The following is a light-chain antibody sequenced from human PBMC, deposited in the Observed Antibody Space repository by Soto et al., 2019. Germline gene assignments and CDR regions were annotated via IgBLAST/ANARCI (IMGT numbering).Light chain of an antibody. V-gene: IGKV3-20*01. Sequence: DIVLTQSPGTLSLSPGERATLSCRASQSVSSSYLAWYQQKPGQAPRLLIYGASSRATGIPDRFSGSGSGTDFTLTISRPAPEDFAVYYCQQYGSSPGTFGQGTKVDIK. CDR2: GAS. CDR1: QSVSSSY. CDR3: QQYGSSPGT. J-gene: IGKJ1*01.